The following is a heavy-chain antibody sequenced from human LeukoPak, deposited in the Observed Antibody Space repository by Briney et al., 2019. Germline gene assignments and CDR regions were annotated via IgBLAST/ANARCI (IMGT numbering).Heavy chain of an antibody. J-gene: IGHJ4*02. CDR3: AKTDYVDYPRL. CDR2: ISGSGVST. D-gene: IGHD4-17*01. CDR1: GFTFSIYA. V-gene: IGHV3-23*01. Sequence: PGGSLRLSCAASGFTFSIYAMSWVRQAPGKGLEWVSAISGSGVSTYYADSMKGRFTISRDNFKNTLYLQMNSLRAEDTAVYYCAKTDYVDYPRLWGQGTLVTVSS.